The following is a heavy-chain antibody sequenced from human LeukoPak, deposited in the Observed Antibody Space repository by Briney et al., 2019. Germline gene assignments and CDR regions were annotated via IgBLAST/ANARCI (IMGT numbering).Heavy chain of an antibody. Sequence: ASVKVSCKASGYTFTSYGISWVRQAPGQGLEWMGRISAKNGNTKYAQKFQGRVTMTTDTSTTTAYMELRSLTSDDTAVYYCARDPAYYDSSGYYYFDAFDIWGQGTRVTVSS. CDR1: GYTFTSYG. CDR3: ARDPAYYDSSGYYYFDAFDI. D-gene: IGHD3-22*01. CDR2: ISAKNGNT. V-gene: IGHV1-18*01. J-gene: IGHJ3*02.